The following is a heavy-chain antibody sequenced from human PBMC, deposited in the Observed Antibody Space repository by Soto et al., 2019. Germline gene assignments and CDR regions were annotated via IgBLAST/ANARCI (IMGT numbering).Heavy chain of an antibody. CDR3: AEGARSSGWY. D-gene: IGHD6-19*01. J-gene: IGHJ4*02. V-gene: IGHV3-23*01. Sequence: EVQLLESGGGLVQPGGSLRLSCAASGCTFSNYVMIWARQAPGKGLAWVSGIYAGSNKIYYADSVKGRFTISRDNSGNSLYLQMNSLRAEDTAVYYCAEGARSSGWYWGQGTLVTVSS. CDR2: IYAGSNKI. CDR1: GCTFSNYV.